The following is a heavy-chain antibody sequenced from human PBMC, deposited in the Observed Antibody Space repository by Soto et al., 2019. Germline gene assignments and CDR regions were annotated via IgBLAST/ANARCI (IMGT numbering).Heavy chain of an antibody. D-gene: IGHD3-10*02. V-gene: IGHV1-8*01. CDR3: ARYLRWKGNDY. CDR1: GYTFTSYD. J-gene: IGHJ4*02. Sequence: QVQLVQSGAEVKKPGASVKVSCKASGYTFTSYDINWVRQATGQGLEWMGWMNPKSGNTGYAQKFQGRVTMTRNTSRGSAYMELSSLSSEDTAVYYFARYLRWKGNDYWGQGTLVTVS. CDR2: MNPKSGNT.